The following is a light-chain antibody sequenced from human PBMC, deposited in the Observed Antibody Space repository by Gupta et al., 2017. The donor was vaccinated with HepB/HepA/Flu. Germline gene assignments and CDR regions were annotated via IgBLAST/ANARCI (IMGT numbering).Light chain of an antibody. CDR1: TLEDTY. CDR3: QAWDNSAVI. J-gene: IGLJ2*01. V-gene: IGLV3-1*01. Sequence: SSDLTQPPSVSVSPGQTVTITCSRDTLEDTYVSWYQQRSGQPPVLVIYQDSKRPSGIPERFSGSNSGNTATLTISGTQALDEADYFCQAWDNSAVIFGGGTKLTVL. CDR2: QDS.